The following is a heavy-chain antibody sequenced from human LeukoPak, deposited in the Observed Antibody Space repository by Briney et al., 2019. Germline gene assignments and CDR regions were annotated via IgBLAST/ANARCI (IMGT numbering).Heavy chain of an antibody. D-gene: IGHD6-13*01. CDR2: ISYSGST. Sequence: ASETLSLTCTVSAVSISNSRYYWGWIRQPPGKGLEWIGSISYSGSTYSNPSLKSRVALSLDTSKNQFSLRLRSVTSADTAMYFCARRVHSSSWSSYFDYWGQETLVTVSS. V-gene: IGHV4-39*07. CDR1: AVSISNSRYY. J-gene: IGHJ4*02. CDR3: ARRVHSSSWSSYFDY.